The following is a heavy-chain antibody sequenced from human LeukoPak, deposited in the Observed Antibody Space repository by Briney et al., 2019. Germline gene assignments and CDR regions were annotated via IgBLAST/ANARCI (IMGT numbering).Heavy chain of an antibody. V-gene: IGHV4-31*03. CDR3: ARVKDGLYGDYNIDY. J-gene: IGHJ4*02. CDR1: GGSISSGGYY. CDR2: IYYSGST. Sequence: SQTLSLTCTVSGGSISSGGYYWSWIRQHPGKGLEWIGYIYYSGSTYYNPSLKSRVTISVDTSKNQFSLKLSSVTAADTAVYYCARVKDGLYGDYNIDYWGQGTLVTVSS. D-gene: IGHD4-17*01.